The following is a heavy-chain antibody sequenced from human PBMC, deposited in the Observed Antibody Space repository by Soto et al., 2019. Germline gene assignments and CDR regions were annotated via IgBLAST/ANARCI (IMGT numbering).Heavy chain of an antibody. CDR3: ASQHYYDSSGYYVVY. D-gene: IGHD3-22*01. CDR2: IYYSGST. CDR1: GGSISSYY. J-gene: IGHJ4*02. V-gene: IGHV4-59*08. Sequence: PSETLSLTCTVSGGSISSYYWSWIRQPPGKGLEWIGYIYYSGSTNYNPSLKSRVTISVDTSKNQFSLKLSSVTATDTAVYYCASQHYYDSSGYYVVYWGQGNLVTVSS.